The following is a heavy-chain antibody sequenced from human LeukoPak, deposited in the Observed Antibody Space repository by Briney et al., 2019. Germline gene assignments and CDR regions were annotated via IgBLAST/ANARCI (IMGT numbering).Heavy chain of an antibody. CDR1: GFTFSSYG. V-gene: IGHV3-30*02. J-gene: IGHJ6*03. D-gene: IGHD5-18*01. Sequence: GGSLRLSCAASGFTFSSYGMHWVRQAPGKGLEWVAFIRYDGSNKYYADSVKGRFTISRDNSKNTLYLQMNSLRAEDTAVYYCARIVDTSMILHYYYMDVWGKGTTVTVSS. CDR2: IRYDGSNK. CDR3: ARIVDTSMILHYYYMDV.